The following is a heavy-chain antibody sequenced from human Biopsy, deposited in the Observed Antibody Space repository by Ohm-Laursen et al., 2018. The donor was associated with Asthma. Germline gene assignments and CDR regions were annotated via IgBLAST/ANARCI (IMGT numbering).Heavy chain of an antibody. CDR2: IYYTGSD. CDR3: ARGPNYHGSGRAPIGMDV. D-gene: IGHD3-10*01. V-gene: IGHV4-61*01. CDR1: GGSVSTGSYY. Sequence: GTLSLTCTVSGGSVSTGSYYWSWIRQPPGKGLEWLGYIYYTGSDNYNPSPKSRVTISVDTSKNQFSLRLNSVTAADTAVYYCARGPNYHGSGRAPIGMDVWGQGTTVTVSS. J-gene: IGHJ6*02.